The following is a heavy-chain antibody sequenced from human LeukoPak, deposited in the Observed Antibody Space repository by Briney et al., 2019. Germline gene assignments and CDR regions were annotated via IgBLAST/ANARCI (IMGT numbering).Heavy chain of an antibody. CDR3: AGSSLGSPDAFDI. CDR2: IYSGGST. V-gene: IGHV3-53*04. J-gene: IGHJ3*02. Sequence: PGGSLRLSGEASGFTISSNYMSWVRQAPGKGMEWVSVIYSGGSTYYADSVKGRFTISRHNSKNTLYLQMNSLRAEDTAVYYCAGSSLGSPDAFDIWGQGTMVTVSS. D-gene: IGHD6-13*01. CDR1: GFTISSNY.